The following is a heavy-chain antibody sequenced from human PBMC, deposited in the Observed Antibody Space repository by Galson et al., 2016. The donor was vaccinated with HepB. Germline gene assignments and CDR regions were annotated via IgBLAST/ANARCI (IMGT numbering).Heavy chain of an antibody. CDR3: ARDDSGGWYGFQYGMDV. CDR2: IYYSGRT. D-gene: IGHD6-19*01. Sequence: ETLSLTCTVSGASISGYYLSWIRQPPGKGLEWIGYIYYSGRTNYNPSLKSRVTISVDTSKNQFSLKLSSVTAADTAVYYCARDDSGGWYGFQYGMDVWGQGTTVTVSS. CDR1: GASISGYY. J-gene: IGHJ6*02. V-gene: IGHV4-59*01.